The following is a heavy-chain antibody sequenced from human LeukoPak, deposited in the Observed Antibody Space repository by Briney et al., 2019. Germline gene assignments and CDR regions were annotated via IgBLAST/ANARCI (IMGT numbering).Heavy chain of an antibody. CDR1: GGSISSYY. CDR2: IHFSGST. V-gene: IGHV4-59*01. J-gene: IGHJ4*02. D-gene: IGHD2-15*01. CDR3: ARGYCSGDSCPNFDY. Sequence: SETLSLTCTVSGGSISSYYWSWIRQPPGKGLEYIGYIHFSGSTNYNPSLRSRVTISRDTSKNQFSLKLTSVTAADTAVYYCARGYCSGDSCPNFDYWGQGTLVTVSS.